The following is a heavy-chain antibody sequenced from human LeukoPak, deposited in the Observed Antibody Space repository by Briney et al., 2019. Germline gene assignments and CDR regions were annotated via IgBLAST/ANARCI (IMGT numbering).Heavy chain of an antibody. Sequence: GRSLRLSCAASGFTFSSYGMHWVRQARGKGLEWVAVISYDGSNKYYADSVKGRFTISRDNSKNTLYLQMNSLRAEDTAVYYCARGGRYSYGHNWFDPWGQGTLVTVSS. CDR3: ARGGRYSYGHNWFDP. V-gene: IGHV3-30*03. J-gene: IGHJ5*02. CDR2: ISYDGSNK. CDR1: GFTFSSYG. D-gene: IGHD5-18*01.